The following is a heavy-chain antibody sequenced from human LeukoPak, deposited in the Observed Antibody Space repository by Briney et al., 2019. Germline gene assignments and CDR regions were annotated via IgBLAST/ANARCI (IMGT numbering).Heavy chain of an antibody. CDR1: GFTFSSYS. D-gene: IGHD3-16*01. V-gene: IGHV3-21*01. CDR2: ISSSSSYI. Sequence: GGSLRLSCAASGFTFSSYSMNWVRQAPGKGLEWVSSISSSSSYIYYADSVKGRFTISRDNAKNSLYLQMNSLRAEDTAVYYCARDPYGPTYYFDSWGQGTLVTVSS. J-gene: IGHJ4*02. CDR3: ARDPYGPTYYFDS.